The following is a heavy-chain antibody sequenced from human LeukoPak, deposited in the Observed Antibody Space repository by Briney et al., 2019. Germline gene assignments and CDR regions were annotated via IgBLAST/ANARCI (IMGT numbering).Heavy chain of an antibody. V-gene: IGHV4-59*01. CDR2: TSYSGST. CDR1: GVSIRSFY. J-gene: IGHJ4*02. CDR3: ARFVSDSLWFGETNYRYFDY. Sequence: SETLSLTCTVSGVSIRSFYWSWIRQPPGKGLEWIGYTSYSGSTNYNPSLKSRVTISVDKSKNEFSLKMTSLTAADTAVYYCARFVSDSLWFGETNYRYFDYWGQGTQVTVSS. D-gene: IGHD3-10*01.